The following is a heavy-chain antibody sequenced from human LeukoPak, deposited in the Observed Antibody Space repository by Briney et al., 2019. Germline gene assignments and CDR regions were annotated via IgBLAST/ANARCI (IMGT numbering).Heavy chain of an antibody. J-gene: IGHJ5*02. CDR1: GGSISSSSYY. CDR2: IYYSGST. Sequence: SETLSLTCAVSGGSISSSSYYWGWIRQPPGKGLEWIGYIYYSGSTNYNPSLKSRVTISVDTSKNQFSLKLSSVTAADTAVYYCARQDNWNTNWFDPWGQGTLVTVSS. D-gene: IGHD1-20*01. V-gene: IGHV4-61*05. CDR3: ARQDNWNTNWFDP.